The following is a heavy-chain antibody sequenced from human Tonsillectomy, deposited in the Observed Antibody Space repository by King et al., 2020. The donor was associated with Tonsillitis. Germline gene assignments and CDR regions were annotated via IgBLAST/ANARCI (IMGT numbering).Heavy chain of an antibody. D-gene: IGHD3-10*02. J-gene: IGHJ3*02. CDR2: ISGSGGST. Sequence: VQLVESGGGLVQPGGSLRLYCAASGFTFSNYAMAWVRQAPGKGLEWVSTISGSGGSTNYADSVKGRFTVSRDNSKNTLYVQLNSLRVEDTAVYYCAKDLMFGDGSIWGQGTMVTVS. CDR3: AKDLMFGDGSI. V-gene: IGHV3-23*04. CDR1: GFTFSNYA.